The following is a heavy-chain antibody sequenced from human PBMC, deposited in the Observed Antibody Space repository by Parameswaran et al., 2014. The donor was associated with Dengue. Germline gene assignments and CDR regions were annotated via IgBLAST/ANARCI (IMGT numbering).Heavy chain of an antibody. D-gene: IGHD2-15*01. CDR2: ISSSSSYI. V-gene: IGHV3-21*01. J-gene: IGHJ6*04. CDR3: ARDFRPAFYYYYGMDV. Sequence: KWIRQPPGKGLEWVSSISSSSSYIYYADSVKGRFTISRDNAKNSLYLQMNSLRAEDTAVYYCARDFRPAFYYYYGMDVWAKDHGHRLL.